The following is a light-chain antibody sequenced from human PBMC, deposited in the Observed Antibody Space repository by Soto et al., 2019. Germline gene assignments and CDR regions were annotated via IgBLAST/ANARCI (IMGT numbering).Light chain of an antibody. Sequence: IVLTQSPATLSVSPGERATLSCKASQSISSLLAWYQQKPGQAPRLLIYSASTRATGIPDRFSGSGSGADFTLTISSLQSEDFAVYYCQQYYDWPITFGQGTRLEIK. V-gene: IGKV3-15*01. CDR3: QQYYDWPIT. J-gene: IGKJ5*01. CDR1: QSISSL. CDR2: SAS.